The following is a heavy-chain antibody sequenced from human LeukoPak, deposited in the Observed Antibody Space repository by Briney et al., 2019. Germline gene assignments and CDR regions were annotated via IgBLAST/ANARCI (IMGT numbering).Heavy chain of an antibody. CDR3: ARDHYDFWSGQNWFDP. Sequence: ASVKVSCKASGYTFTGYYMHWVRQAPGQGLEWMGWINPNSGGTNYAQKFQGRVTMTRDTSISTAYMELSRLRSDDTAVYYCARDHYDFWSGQNWFDPWGQGTLVTVSS. CDR2: INPNSGGT. V-gene: IGHV1-2*02. CDR1: GYTFTGYY. J-gene: IGHJ5*02. D-gene: IGHD3-3*01.